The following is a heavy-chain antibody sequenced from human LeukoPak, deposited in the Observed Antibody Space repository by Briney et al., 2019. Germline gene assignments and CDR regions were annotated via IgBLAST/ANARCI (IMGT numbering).Heavy chain of an antibody. Sequence: ASVKVSCKASGYTFISYGISWVRPAPGKGLEWMGWISAYYGNTNYAQKLQGSVTMTTDTSTSTAYMELRSLRSDDTAVYYCARARGLYCSGGSCYQTYYYYMDVWGKGTTVTVSS. V-gene: IGHV1-18*01. CDR3: ARARGLYCSGGSCYQTYYYYMDV. D-gene: IGHD2-15*01. CDR2: ISAYYGNT. CDR1: GYTFISYG. J-gene: IGHJ6*03.